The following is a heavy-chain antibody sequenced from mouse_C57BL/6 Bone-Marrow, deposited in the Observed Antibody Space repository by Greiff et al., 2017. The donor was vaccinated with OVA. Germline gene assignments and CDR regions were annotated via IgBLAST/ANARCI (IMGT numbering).Heavy chain of an antibody. D-gene: IGHD1-1*02. Sequence: EVKLMESGGDLVKPGGSLKLSCAASGFTFSSYGMSWVRPTPDKRLEWVATISSGGSYTYYPDSVKGRFTISRDNAKNTLFLQMSSLNSEDTAMYYCARPYGRLAYWGQGTLVTVSA. CDR2: ISSGGSYT. V-gene: IGHV5-6*01. CDR3: ARPYGRLAY. J-gene: IGHJ3*01. CDR1: GFTFSSYG.